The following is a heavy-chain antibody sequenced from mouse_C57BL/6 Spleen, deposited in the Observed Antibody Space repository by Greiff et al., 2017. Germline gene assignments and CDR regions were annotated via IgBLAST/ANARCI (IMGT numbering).Heavy chain of an antibody. Sequence: QVQLQQSGAELVRPGASVKLSCKASGYTFTDYYINWVKQRPGQGLEWIARIYPGSGNTYYNEKFKGKATLTAEKSSSTAYMQLSSLTSEDSAVYFCARNYYGSSLYYFDYGGQGTTLTGSS. CDR3: ARNYYGSSLYYFDY. CDR1: GYTFTDYY. V-gene: IGHV1-76*01. J-gene: IGHJ2*01. D-gene: IGHD1-1*01. CDR2: IYPGSGNT.